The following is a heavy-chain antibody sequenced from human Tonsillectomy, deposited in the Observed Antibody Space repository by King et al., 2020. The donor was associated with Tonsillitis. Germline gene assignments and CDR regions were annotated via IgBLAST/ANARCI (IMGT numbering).Heavy chain of an antibody. D-gene: IGHD5/OR15-5a*01. CDR3: ARDAGVYYFDY. J-gene: IGHJ4*02. CDR2: ISSSSIYI. CDR1: GFTFSSYI. V-gene: IGHV3-21*01. Sequence: VQLVESGGGLVKPGGSLRLSCAASGFTFSSYIMNWVRQAPGKGLEWVSSISSSSIYIDYADSVKGRFTISRDNAKKSLYLQMNSLRAEDTAVYYCARDAGVYYFDYWGQGTLVTVSS.